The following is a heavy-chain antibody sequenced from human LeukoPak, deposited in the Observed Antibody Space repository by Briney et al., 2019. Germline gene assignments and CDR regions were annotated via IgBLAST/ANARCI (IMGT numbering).Heavy chain of an antibody. J-gene: IGHJ4*02. Sequence: PGGSLRLSCAASGFTFSSYDMSWVRQAPGKGLEWVSTINSYGAYTYYADSVRGRFTISRDNSKNTLYLQMNSLRAEDTAVFYCAKRDSSGSYYSDYWGQGTLVTVSS. CDR1: GFTFSSYD. CDR3: AKRDSSGSYYSDY. D-gene: IGHD3-22*01. V-gene: IGHV3-23*01. CDR2: INSYGAYT.